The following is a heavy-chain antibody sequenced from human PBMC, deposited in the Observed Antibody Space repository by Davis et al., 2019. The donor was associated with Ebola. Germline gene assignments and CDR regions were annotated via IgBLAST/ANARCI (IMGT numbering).Heavy chain of an antibody. D-gene: IGHD6-13*01. CDR1: GGSISSYY. CDR3: ARGNSTQGGFDP. V-gene: IGHV4-34*01. CDR2: INHSGST. J-gene: IGHJ5*02. Sequence: PSETLSLTCTVSGGSISSYYWSWIRQPPGKGLEWIGEINHSGSTNYNPSLKSRVTISVDTSKNQFSLKLSSVTAADTAVYYCARGNSTQGGFDPWGQGTLVTVSS.